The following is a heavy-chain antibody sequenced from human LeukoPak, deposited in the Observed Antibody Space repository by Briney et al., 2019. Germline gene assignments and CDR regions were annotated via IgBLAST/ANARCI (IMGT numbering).Heavy chain of an antibody. CDR3: ATDYYDSSGYYTGSY. J-gene: IGHJ4*02. D-gene: IGHD3-22*01. V-gene: IGHV3-48*01. CDR1: GFTFSSYS. CDR2: ISSSNSTI. Sequence: GGSLRLSCAASGFTFSSYSMNWVRQAPGKGLEWVSYISSSNSTIYYADSVKGRFTISRDNAKNSLYLQMNSLRAEDTAVYHCATDYYDSSGYYTGSYWGQGTLVTVSS.